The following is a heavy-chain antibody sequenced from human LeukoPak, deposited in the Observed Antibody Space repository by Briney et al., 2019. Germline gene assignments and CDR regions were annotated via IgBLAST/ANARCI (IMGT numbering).Heavy chain of an antibody. D-gene: IGHD3-10*01. Sequence: GESLKISCKASGYSFTSYWISWVRQMPGKGLDWMGRIDPSDSYTNYSPSFQGQVTISADKSISTAYLQWSSLKASDTAMYYCATLVGYGSFFDYWGQGTLVTVSS. CDR3: ATLVGYGSFFDY. CDR2: IDPSDSYT. V-gene: IGHV5-10-1*04. CDR1: GYSFTSYW. J-gene: IGHJ4*02.